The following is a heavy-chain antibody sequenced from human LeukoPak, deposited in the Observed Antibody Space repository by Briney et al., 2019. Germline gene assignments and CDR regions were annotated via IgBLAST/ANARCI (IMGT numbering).Heavy chain of an antibody. V-gene: IGHV1-69*06. CDR1: GGTFSSYA. CDR3: AKDHSSGWFDY. J-gene: IGHJ4*02. CDR2: IIPIFGTA. D-gene: IGHD6-19*01. Sequence: GASVKVSCKASGGTFSSYAISWVRQAPGQGLEWMGGIIPIFGTANYAQKFQGRVTITADKSTSTAYMELRSLRSDDTAVYYCAKDHSSGWFDYWGQGTLVTVSS.